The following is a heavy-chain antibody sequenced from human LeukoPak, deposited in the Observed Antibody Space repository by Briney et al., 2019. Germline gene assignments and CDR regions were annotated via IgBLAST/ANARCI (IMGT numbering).Heavy chain of an antibody. CDR3: ARQWSSSRNWFDP. CDR2: IYHSGST. CDR1: GYSISSGYY. V-gene: IGHV4-38-2*02. J-gene: IGHJ5*02. D-gene: IGHD6-13*01. Sequence: SETLSLTCTVSGYSISSGYYWGWIRPPPGKGLEWIGSIYHSGSTYYNPSLKSRVTISVDTSKNQFSLKLSSVTAADTAVYYCARQWSSSRNWFDPWGQGTLVTVSS.